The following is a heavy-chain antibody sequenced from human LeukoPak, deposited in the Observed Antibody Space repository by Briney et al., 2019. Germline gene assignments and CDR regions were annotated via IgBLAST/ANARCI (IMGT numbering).Heavy chain of an antibody. CDR3: ARDNIVVVAATKAYYFDY. CDR1: AYSISSDFY. V-gene: IGHV4-38-2*02. CDR2: IYHSGSK. D-gene: IGHD2-15*01. J-gene: IGHJ4*02. Sequence: PSETLSLTCIVSAYSISSDFYWGWIRQPPGKGLEWIGSIYHSGSKYQNPSLKSRVTISVDTSKDQFSLKLSSVTAADTAVYYCARDNIVVVAATKAYYFDYWGQGTLVTVSS.